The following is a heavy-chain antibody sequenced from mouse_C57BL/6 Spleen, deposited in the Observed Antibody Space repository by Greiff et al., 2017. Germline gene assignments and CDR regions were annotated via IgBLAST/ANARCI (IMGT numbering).Heavy chain of an antibody. V-gene: IGHV1-39*01. CDR3: ARSWGAEGPGSSGNSFYWYFDV. CDR2: INPNYGTT. D-gene: IGHD1-3*01. J-gene: IGHJ1*03. CDR1: GYSFTDYN. Sequence: SGPELVKPGASVKISCKASGYSFTDYNMNWVKQSNGKSLEWIGVINPNYGTTSYNQKFKGKATLTVDQSASTAYMQLNSLTSEDSAVYYCARSWGAEGPGSSGNSFYWYFDVWGTGTTVTVSS.